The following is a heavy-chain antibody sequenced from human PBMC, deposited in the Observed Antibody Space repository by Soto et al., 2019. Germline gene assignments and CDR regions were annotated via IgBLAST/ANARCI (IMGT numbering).Heavy chain of an antibody. J-gene: IGHJ6*02. CDR1: GGSFSGYY. Sequence: ASETLSLTCAVYGGSFSGYYWSWIRQPPGKGLEWIGEINHSGSTNYNPSLKSRVTISVGTSKNQFSLKLSSVTAADTAVYYCARGLRSSSWYVSDYYYYYGMDVWGQGTTVTVSS. CDR3: ARGLRSSSWYVSDYYYYYGMDV. CDR2: INHSGST. V-gene: IGHV4-34*01. D-gene: IGHD6-13*01.